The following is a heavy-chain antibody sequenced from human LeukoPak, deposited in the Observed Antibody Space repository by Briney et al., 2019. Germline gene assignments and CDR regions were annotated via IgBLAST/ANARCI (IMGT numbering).Heavy chain of an antibody. CDR2: INSDGSTT. CDR3: AKGYYDRSNLFDY. Sequence: GGSLRLSCAASEFTFRNYWMHWVRQAPGKGLVWVSLINSDGSTTNYADSVKGRFTISRDNSKNTLYLQMNSLRAEDTAVYYCAKGYYDRSNLFDYWGQGTLVTVSS. D-gene: IGHD3-22*01. V-gene: IGHV3-74*01. J-gene: IGHJ4*02. CDR1: EFTFRNYW.